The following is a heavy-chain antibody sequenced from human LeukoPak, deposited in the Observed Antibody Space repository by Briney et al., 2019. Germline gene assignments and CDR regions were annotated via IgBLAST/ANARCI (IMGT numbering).Heavy chain of an antibody. CDR2: IYYSGST. CDR3: ARVRTENYYYYDGMDV. Sequence: SQTLSLTCTVSGGSISSGDYYWSWIRQPPGKGLEWIGYIYYSGSTYYNPSLKSRVTISVDTSKNQFSLKLSSVTAADTAVYYCARVRTENYYYYDGMDVWGQGTTVTVSS. J-gene: IGHJ6*02. CDR1: GGSISSGDYY. V-gene: IGHV4-30-4*01.